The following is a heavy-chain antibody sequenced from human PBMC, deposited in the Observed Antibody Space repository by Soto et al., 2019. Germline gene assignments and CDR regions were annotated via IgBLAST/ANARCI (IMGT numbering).Heavy chain of an antibody. CDR1: GGTFSSYA. J-gene: IGHJ6*02. D-gene: IGHD2-15*01. CDR2: IIPIFGTA. V-gene: IGHV1-69*12. Sequence: QVQLVQSGAEVKKPGSSVKVSCKASGGTFSSYAVSWVRQAPGQGLEWMGGIIPIFGTADYAQKFQGRVTITADESTSTAYMELSSLRSEDPAVYYCASVETQRYYYGMDVWGQGTTVTVSS. CDR3: ASVETQRYYYGMDV.